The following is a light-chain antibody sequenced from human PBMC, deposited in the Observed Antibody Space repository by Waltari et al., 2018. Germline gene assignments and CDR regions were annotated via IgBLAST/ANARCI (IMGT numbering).Light chain of an antibody. Sequence: DIHMTQTPYSLSASVGDRVTNTCQASPDINNYLNWYQPKPWEAPKLLIYDASALELRVPSMFRGSGAATDFTLTISSLQPEDVGTYYCQQYDNVPVTFGPGTKVDIK. CDR1: PDINNY. CDR3: QQYDNVPVT. V-gene: IGKV1-33*01. CDR2: DAS. J-gene: IGKJ3*01.